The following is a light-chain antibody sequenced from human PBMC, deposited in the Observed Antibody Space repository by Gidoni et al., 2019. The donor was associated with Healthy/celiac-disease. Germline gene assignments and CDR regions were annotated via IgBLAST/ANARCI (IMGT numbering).Light chain of an antibody. CDR1: SSDVGGYNY. J-gene: IGLJ1*01. CDR2: DVS. Sequence: QSALTQPRSVSGSPGQSVTISCTGTSSDVGGYNYVSWYHQHPGKAPELMIYDVSKRPSGVPDRFSGSKSGNTASLTISGLQAEDEADYYCCSYAGSYTFVFGTGTKVTVL. V-gene: IGLV2-11*01. CDR3: CSYAGSYTFV.